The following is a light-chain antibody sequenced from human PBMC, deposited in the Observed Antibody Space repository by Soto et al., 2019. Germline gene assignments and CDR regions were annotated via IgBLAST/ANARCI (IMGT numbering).Light chain of an antibody. CDR3: SSYTSTNTHV. CDR1: SSDVGGYKY. Sequence: QSVLTQPASVSGSPGQSITISCTGTSSDVGGYKYVSWFQQHPGKAPKLMIYDVDNRPSGVSNRFSGSKSGNTASLTISGLQAEDEADYYCSSYTSTNTHVFGTGTKLTVL. J-gene: IGLJ1*01. CDR2: DVD. V-gene: IGLV2-14*03.